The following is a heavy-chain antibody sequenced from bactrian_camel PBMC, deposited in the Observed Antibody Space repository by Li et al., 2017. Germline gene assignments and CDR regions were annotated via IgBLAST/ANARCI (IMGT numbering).Heavy chain of an antibody. CDR2: IYDDGSDT. CDR1: GSTFSSYY. V-gene: IGHV3S6*01. J-gene: IGHJ4*01. Sequence: HVQLVESGGGLVRPGGSLRLSCVVSGSTFSSYYMVWVRQAPGKGMEWVSGIYDDGSDTYYGADVKGRFTGSTDNDKNTVYLQMNNLKPEDTAVYYCVLWDSPMGVTVVPNEGGQGTQVTVS. CDR3: VLWDSPMGVTVVPNE. D-gene: IGHD6*01.